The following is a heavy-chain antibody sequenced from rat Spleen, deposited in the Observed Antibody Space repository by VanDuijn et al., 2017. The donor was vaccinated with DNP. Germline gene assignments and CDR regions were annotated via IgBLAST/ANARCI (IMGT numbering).Heavy chain of an antibody. CDR2: IGSDGYAP. CDR1: GFTFSDYY. D-gene: IGHD1-9*01. Sequence: EVQLVESGGGLVQPGRSLKLSCAASGFTFSDYYMAWVRQAPTRGLEWVAYIGSDGYAPYYGVSVKGRFTISRDNAKSSLYLQMNSLKSEDTATYYCARHSRTTAITEYFDYWGQGVMVTVSS. V-gene: IGHV5-22*01. J-gene: IGHJ2*01. CDR3: ARHSRTTAITEYFDY.